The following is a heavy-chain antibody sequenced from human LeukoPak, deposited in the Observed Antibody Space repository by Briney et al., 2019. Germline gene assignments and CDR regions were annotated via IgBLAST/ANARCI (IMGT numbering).Heavy chain of an antibody. CDR1: GYSISSGYF. J-gene: IGHJ3*02. V-gene: IGHV4-38-2*02. Sequence: SETLSLTCTVSGYSISSGYFWRWLRQPPGKGLEWIGSIYHSGSTYYNPSLKSRVTISVDTSKNQFSLKLSSVTAADTAVYYCAGVVGSSGYLIDAFDIWGQGTMVTVSS. CDR2: IYHSGST. D-gene: IGHD3-22*01. CDR3: AGVVGSSGYLIDAFDI.